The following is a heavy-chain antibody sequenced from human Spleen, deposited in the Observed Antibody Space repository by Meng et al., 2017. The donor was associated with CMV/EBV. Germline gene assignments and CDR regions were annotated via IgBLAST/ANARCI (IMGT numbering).Heavy chain of an antibody. CDR2: TYYRSKYYN. Sequence: QVPTQQSGPGLVKPSQTLSLSCAISGDSVSSNSAAWNWIRQSPSRGLEWLGRTYYRSKYYNDYALSVKSRITINPDTSKNQFSLQLNSVTPEDTAIYYCARDWGDVRGGFDFWGQGTLVTVSS. D-gene: IGHD3-10*02. CDR1: GDSVSSNSAA. V-gene: IGHV6-1*01. J-gene: IGHJ4*02. CDR3: ARDWGDVRGGFDF.